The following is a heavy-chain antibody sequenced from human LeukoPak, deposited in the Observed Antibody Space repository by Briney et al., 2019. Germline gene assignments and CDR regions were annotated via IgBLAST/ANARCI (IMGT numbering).Heavy chain of an antibody. D-gene: IGHD3-3*01. CDR3: ARGTYYDFWSGYYTGINWFDP. J-gene: IGHJ5*02. CDR1: GGSISSSSYY. Sequence: SETLSLTCTVSGGSISSSSYYWGWIRQPPGKGLEWIGSIYYSGSTYYNPSLKSRVTISVDTSKNQFSLKLGSVTAADTAVYYCARGTYYDFWSGYYTGINWFDPWGQGTLVTVSS. V-gene: IGHV4-39*01. CDR2: IYYSGST.